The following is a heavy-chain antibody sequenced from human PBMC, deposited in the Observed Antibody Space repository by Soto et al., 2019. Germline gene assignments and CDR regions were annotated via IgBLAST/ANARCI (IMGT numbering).Heavy chain of an antibody. CDR2: ISYDGSNK. CDR3: ARDYNTAMVTGLFRYYRGMHV. D-gene: IGHD5-18*01. CDR1: GVTFSSYA. V-gene: IGHV3-30-3*01. J-gene: IGHJ6*02. Sequence: PGGSLRLSCAASGVTFSSYAMHWVRQAPGKGLEWVAVISYDGSNKYYADSVKGRFTISRDNSKNTLYLQMNSLRAEDTAVYYCARDYNTAMVTGLFRYYRGMHVWGQRTTVTVSS.